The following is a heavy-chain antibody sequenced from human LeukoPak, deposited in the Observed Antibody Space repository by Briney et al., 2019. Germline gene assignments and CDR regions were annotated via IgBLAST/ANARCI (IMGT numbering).Heavy chain of an antibody. D-gene: IGHD4-17*01. CDR1: GYTFTSYD. J-gene: IGHJ4*02. CDR3: AIYDYGGNSDDY. CDR2: MNPNSGNT. V-gene: IGHV1-8*01. Sequence: ASVKVSCKASGYTFTSYDINWVRQATGQGLEWMGWMNPNSGNTGYAQKFQGRVTMTRNTSISTAYMELSSLRSEDTAVYYCAIYDYGGNSDDYWGQGTLVTVSS.